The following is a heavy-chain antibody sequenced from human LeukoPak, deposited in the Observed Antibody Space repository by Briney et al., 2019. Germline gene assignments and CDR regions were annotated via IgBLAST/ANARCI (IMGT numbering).Heavy chain of an antibody. D-gene: IGHD4/OR15-4a*01. CDR1: GGSFSGYY. J-gene: IGHJ5*02. CDR2: VNHSGST. V-gene: IGHV4-34*01. CDR3: ARQAKRAPRWFDP. Sequence: PSETLSLTCAVYGGSFSGYYWSWIRQPPGKGLEWIGEVNHSGSTNYNPSLKSRVTISVDTSKNQFSLKLSSVTAADTAVYYCARQAKRAPRWFDPWGQGTLVTVSS.